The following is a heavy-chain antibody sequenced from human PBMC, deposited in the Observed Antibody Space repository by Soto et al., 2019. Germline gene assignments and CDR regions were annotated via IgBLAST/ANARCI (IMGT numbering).Heavy chain of an antibody. Sequence: QVQLVQSGAEEKKPGASVKVSCKASGYTFTNYAMHWVRQAPRQRLEWMGWINPGNGNTTYSQRFQDRVTITRDTSASTAYMELSSLRSEDTAMYYCARGKGYNWNHGWFDPWGQGTLVTVSS. V-gene: IGHV1-3*05. CDR1: GYTFTNYA. D-gene: IGHD1-20*01. CDR2: INPGNGNT. CDR3: ARGKGYNWNHGWFDP. J-gene: IGHJ5*02.